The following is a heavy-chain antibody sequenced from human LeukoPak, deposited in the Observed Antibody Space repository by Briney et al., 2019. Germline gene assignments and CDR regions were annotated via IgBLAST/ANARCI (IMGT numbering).Heavy chain of an antibody. CDR3: AKDGTGYCIQLRLRTGDYFDY. D-gene: IGHD5-18*01. CDR1: GFTFSSYG. V-gene: IGHV3-30*02. CDR2: IRYDGSNK. Sequence: GGSLRLSCAASGFTFSSYGMHWVRQAPGKGLEWVAFIRYDGSNKYYADSVKGRFTISRDNSKNTLYLQMNSLRAEDTAVYYCAKDGTGYCIQLRLRTGDYFDYWGQGTLVTVSS. J-gene: IGHJ4*02.